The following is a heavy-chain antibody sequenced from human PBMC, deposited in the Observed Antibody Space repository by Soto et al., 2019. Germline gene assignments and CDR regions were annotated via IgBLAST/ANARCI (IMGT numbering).Heavy chain of an antibody. CDR3: ARDPYLGDHQY. J-gene: IGHJ4*02. CDR1: DYTFTTYG. D-gene: IGHD3-16*01. V-gene: IGHV1-18*01. CDR2: ISAYSGKT. Sequence: ASVKVSCKTSDYTFTTYGISWVRQAPGQGLEWVGWISAYSGKTHYAQKFQGKVTMTTDTSTNTAYLELRSLRSDDTAVYYCARDPYLGDHQYWGQGTLVTVSS.